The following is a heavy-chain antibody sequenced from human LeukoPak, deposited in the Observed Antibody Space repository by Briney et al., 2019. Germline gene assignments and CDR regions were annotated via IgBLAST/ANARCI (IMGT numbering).Heavy chain of an antibody. J-gene: IGHJ6*02. CDR3: ARARITETRYYYYGMDV. D-gene: IGHD3-10*01. CDR2: ISSSGSTI. Sequence: GGSLRLSCAASGFTFSSYEMNWVRQAPGKGLEWVSYISSSGSTIYYADSVKGRFTISRDNAKNSLYLQMNSLRAEDTAVYYCARARITETRYYYYGMDVWGQRTKV. V-gene: IGHV3-48*03. CDR1: GFTFSSYE.